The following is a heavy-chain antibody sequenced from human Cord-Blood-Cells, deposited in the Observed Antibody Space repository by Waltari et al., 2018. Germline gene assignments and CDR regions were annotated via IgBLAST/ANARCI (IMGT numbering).Heavy chain of an antibody. D-gene: IGHD2-15*01. CDR1: GFTFSSYA. J-gene: IGHJ4*02. V-gene: IGHV3-30-3*01. CDR3: ARDQWYDY. Sequence: QVQLVESGGGVVQPGRSLRLSCAASGFTFSSYAMHWVRQAPGKGLEWVAVISYDGSNKYYADSVKGRFTISRDNSKNTLYLQMNSRRAEDTAVYYCARDQWYDYWGQGTLVTVSS. CDR2: ISYDGSNK.